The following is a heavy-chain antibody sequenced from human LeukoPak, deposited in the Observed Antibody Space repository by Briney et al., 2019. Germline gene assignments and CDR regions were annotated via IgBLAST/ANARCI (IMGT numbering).Heavy chain of an antibody. CDR3: ARGGSQDIVLMVYGIRGPPPPSFDP. D-gene: IGHD2-8*01. CDR2: ISSSSSYI. V-gene: IGHV3-21*01. CDR1: GFTFSSYS. J-gene: IGHJ5*02. Sequence: KPGGSLRLSCAASGFTFSSYSMNWVRQAPGKGLEWVSSISSSSSYIYYADSVKGRFTISRDNAKNSLYLQMNSLRAEDTAVYYCARGGSQDIVLMVYGIRGPPPPSFDPWGQGTLVTVSS.